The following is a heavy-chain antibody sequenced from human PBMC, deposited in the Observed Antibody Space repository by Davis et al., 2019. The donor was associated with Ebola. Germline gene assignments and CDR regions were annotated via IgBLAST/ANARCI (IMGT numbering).Heavy chain of an antibody. V-gene: IGHV1-69*13. CDR1: GYTFTSYY. D-gene: IGHD5-18*01. J-gene: IGHJ4*02. CDR2: VIPIFGTA. Sequence: AASVKVSCKASGYTFTSYYMHWVRQAPGQGLEWMGGVIPIFGTANYAQKFQGRVTITADESTSTAYMELSILRSEDTAVYYCAREPGYTYGTYCFDYWGQGTLVTVSS. CDR3: AREPGYTYGTYCFDY.